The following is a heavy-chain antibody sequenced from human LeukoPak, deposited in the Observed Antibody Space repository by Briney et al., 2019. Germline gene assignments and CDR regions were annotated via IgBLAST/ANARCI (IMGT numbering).Heavy chain of an antibody. Sequence: PGRSLRLSCAASGFTFSSYGMHWVRQAPGKGLEWVAVISYDGSNKYYADSVKGRFTISRDNSKNTLYLQMNSLRAEDTAVYYCANSLYPEGYYYYGMDVWGQGTTVTVSS. CDR3: ANSLYPEGYYYYGMDV. D-gene: IGHD5/OR15-5a*01. V-gene: IGHV3-30*18. CDR2: ISYDGSNK. CDR1: GFTFSSYG. J-gene: IGHJ6*02.